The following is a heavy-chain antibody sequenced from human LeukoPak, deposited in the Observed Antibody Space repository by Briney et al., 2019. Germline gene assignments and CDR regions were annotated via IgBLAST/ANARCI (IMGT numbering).Heavy chain of an antibody. CDR3: ARLPSYPVGGLDP. V-gene: IGHV4-34*01. Sequence: KPSETLSLTCAVYGGSFTNYYWSWIRQPPGKGLEWIGEINHSGSTNYNPSLKSRVTISVDTSKNQFSLKLSSVTAADTAVYYCARLPSYPVGGLDPWGQGTLVTVSS. CDR1: GGSFTNYY. CDR2: INHSGST. J-gene: IGHJ5*02. D-gene: IGHD2-2*01.